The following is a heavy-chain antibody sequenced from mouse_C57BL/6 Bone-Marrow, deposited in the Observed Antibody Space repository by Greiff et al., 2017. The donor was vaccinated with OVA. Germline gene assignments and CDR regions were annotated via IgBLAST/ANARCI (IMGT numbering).Heavy chain of an antibody. D-gene: IGHD2-5*01. CDR1: GYTFTGYW. V-gene: IGHV1-9*01. Sequence: QVQLQQSGAELMKPGASVKLSCKATGYTFTGYWIEWVKQRPGHGLEWIGEILPGSGSTNYNEKFKGKATFTADTSSNTAYMQRSSLSTDDSAIYYCARRAYYSNSFDYWGQGTTLTVSS. CDR3: ARRAYYSNSFDY. J-gene: IGHJ2*01. CDR2: ILPGSGST.